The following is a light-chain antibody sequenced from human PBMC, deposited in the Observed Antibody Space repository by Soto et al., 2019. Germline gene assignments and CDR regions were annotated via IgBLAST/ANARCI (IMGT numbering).Light chain of an antibody. Sequence: DIQMTQSPSSVSASVGDRVISSCRARQGINCWLACYQQKAGRAPNLLIYAASSMQSVVPPRFSSSGSGTDFTLTINRLHPEDSATYYCQQGKGFPWTFGQGTKVEIK. CDR2: AAS. CDR1: QGINCW. CDR3: QQGKGFPWT. V-gene: IGKV1-12*02. J-gene: IGKJ1*01.